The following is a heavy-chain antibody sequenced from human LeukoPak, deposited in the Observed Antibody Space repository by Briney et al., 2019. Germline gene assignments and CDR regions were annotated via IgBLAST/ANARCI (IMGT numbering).Heavy chain of an antibody. V-gene: IGHV3-23*01. D-gene: IGHD6-19*01. CDR3: AKEERSSSGWPFDY. CDR1: GFTFSSYA. J-gene: IGHJ4*02. Sequence: PGGSLRLSCAASGFTFSSYALSWVRQAPGKGLEWVSAISGTGGSTYYADSVKGRFTISRDNSKNTLYLQMNSLRGEDTGVYYCAKEERSSSGWPFDYWGQGTLVTVSS. CDR2: ISGTGGST.